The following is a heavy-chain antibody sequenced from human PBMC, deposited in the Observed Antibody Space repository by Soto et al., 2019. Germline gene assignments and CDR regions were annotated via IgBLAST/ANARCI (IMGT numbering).Heavy chain of an antibody. CDR1: GGTFSSYA. CDR2: IIPIFGTA. D-gene: IGHD6-6*01. V-gene: IGHV1-69*13. J-gene: IGHJ4*02. Sequence: GASVKVSCKASGGTFSSYAISWVRQAPGQGLEWMGGIIPIFGTANYAQKFQGRVTITADESTSTAYMELSSLRSEDTAVYYCACYYSSTSVRYYCAQGSLVPV. CDR3: ACYYSSTSVRYY.